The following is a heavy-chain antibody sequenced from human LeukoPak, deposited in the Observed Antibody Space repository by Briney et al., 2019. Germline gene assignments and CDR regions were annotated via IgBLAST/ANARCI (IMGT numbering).Heavy chain of an antibody. Sequence: ASVKVSCKASNYTFTSYGISWVRQAPGQGLEWMAWIDAYNGDTNYAQKLQGRVTLTTDTSTSTAYMELRSLRSDDTAVYYCARDGSGVWFDYWGQGTLVTVSS. V-gene: IGHV1-18*01. CDR1: NYTFTSYG. D-gene: IGHD3-10*01. J-gene: IGHJ4*02. CDR2: IDAYNGDT. CDR3: ARDGSGVWFDY.